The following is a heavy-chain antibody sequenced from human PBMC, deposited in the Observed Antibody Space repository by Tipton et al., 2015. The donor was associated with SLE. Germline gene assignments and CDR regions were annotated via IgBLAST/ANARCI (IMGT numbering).Heavy chain of an antibody. Sequence: SLRLSCAASGFTFTTYAMHWVRQAPGKGLEWVAVIWSDGSNKYYADSVKGRFAISRDLSKNTLYLQMSSLKAGDTAVYYCAREDCNGGSCSPDYWGQGTLVTVSS. CDR2: IWSDGSNK. J-gene: IGHJ4*02. CDR1: GFTFTTYA. D-gene: IGHD2-15*01. V-gene: IGHV3-33*01. CDR3: AREDCNGGSCSPDY.